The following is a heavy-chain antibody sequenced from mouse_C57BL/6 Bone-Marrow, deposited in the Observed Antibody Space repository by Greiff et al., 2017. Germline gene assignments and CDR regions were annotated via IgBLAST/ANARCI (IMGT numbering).Heavy chain of an antibody. Sequence: DVKLVESGAELVKPGASVKLSCTASGFNIKDYYMHWVKQRTEQGLEWIGRIDPEDGETKYAPKFPGEATITADTSSNTAYLQLSSLTSEDTAVYYCARVRQLMGYWGQGTTLTVSS. CDR1: GFNIKDYY. D-gene: IGHD3-2*02. CDR2: IDPEDGET. V-gene: IGHV14-2*01. J-gene: IGHJ2*01. CDR3: ARVRQLMGY.